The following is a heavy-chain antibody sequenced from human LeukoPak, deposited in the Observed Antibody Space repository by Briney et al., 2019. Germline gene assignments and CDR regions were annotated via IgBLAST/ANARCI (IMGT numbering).Heavy chain of an antibody. Sequence: GASVKVSCKASGGTFSSYAISWVRQAPGQGLEWMGWISAYNGNTNYAQKLQGRVTMTTDTSTSTAYMELRSLRSDDTAVYYCARDLGIVGAPNYFDYWGQGTLVTVSS. CDR3: ARDLGIVGAPNYFDY. J-gene: IGHJ4*02. CDR2: ISAYNGNT. CDR1: GGTFSSYA. D-gene: IGHD1-26*01. V-gene: IGHV1-18*01.